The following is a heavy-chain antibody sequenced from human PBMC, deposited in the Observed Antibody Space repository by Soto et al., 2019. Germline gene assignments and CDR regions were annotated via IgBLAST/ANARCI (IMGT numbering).Heavy chain of an antibody. CDR1: GYSFTSYW. Sequence: GESLKISCKGSGYSFTSYWISWVRQMPGKGLEWMGRIDPSDSYTNYSPSFQGHVTISADKSISTAYLQWSSLKASDTAMYYCARFMITFGGVIVIPEYGMEVWGPGTTVTGPS. J-gene: IGHJ6*02. V-gene: IGHV5-10-1*01. D-gene: IGHD3-16*02. CDR2: IDPSDSYT. CDR3: ARFMITFGGVIVIPEYGMEV.